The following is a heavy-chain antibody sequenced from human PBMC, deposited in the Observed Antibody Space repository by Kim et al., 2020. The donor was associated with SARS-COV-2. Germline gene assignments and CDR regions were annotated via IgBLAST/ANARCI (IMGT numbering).Heavy chain of an antibody. Sequence: SETLSLTCTVSGGSISSYYWSWIRQPAGKGLEWIGRIYTSGSTNYNPSLKSRVTMSVDTSKNQFSLKLSSVTAADTAVYYCARVNTLFGVVESDWFDPWGQGTLVTVSS. CDR3: ARVNTLFGVVESDWFDP. V-gene: IGHV4-4*07. CDR2: IYTSGST. CDR1: GGSISSYY. J-gene: IGHJ5*02. D-gene: IGHD3-3*01.